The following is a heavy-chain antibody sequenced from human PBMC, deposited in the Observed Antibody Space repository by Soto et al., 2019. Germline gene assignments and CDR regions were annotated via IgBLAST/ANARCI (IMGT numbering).Heavy chain of an antibody. J-gene: IGHJ6*02. Sequence: GASVKVSCKASGYTFTSYDINWVRQATGQGLEWMGWMNPNSGNTGYAQKFQGRVTMTRNTSISTAYMELSSLRSEDTAVYYCARGRTRKYDILTGYYTLHYYYGMDVWGQGTTVTVS. V-gene: IGHV1-8*01. D-gene: IGHD3-9*01. CDR1: GYTFTSYD. CDR3: ARGRTRKYDILTGYYTLHYYYGMDV. CDR2: MNPNSGNT.